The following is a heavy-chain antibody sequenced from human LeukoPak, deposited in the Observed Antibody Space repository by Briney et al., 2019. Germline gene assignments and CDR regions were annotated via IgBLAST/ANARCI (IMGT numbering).Heavy chain of an antibody. CDR1: GFTFSSYS. CDR3: AKEGGGDSRYYFDY. CDR2: ISSSSSYI. V-gene: IGHV3-21*01. J-gene: IGHJ4*02. D-gene: IGHD2-21*02. Sequence: GGSLRLSCAASGFTFSSYSMNWVRQAPGKGLEWVSSISSSSSYIYYADSVKGRFTISRDNAENSLYLQMNSLRAEDTAVYYCAKEGGGDSRYYFDYWGQGTLVTVSS.